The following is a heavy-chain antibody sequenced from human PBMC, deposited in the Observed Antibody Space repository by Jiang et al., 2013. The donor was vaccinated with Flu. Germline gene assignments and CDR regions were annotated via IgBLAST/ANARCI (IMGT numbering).Heavy chain of an antibody. V-gene: IGHV3-23*01. Sequence: QLLESGGGLVQPGGSLRLSCAASGFTFSSYAMSWVRQAPGKGLEWVSAISGSGGSTYYADSVKGRFTISRDNSKNTLYLQMNSLRAEDTAVYYCARGSEGTYYYYYGMDVWGQGTTVTVSS. CDR1: GFTFSSYA. D-gene: IGHD3-10*01. J-gene: IGHJ6*02. CDR3: ARGSEGTYYYYYGMDV. CDR2: ISGSGGST.